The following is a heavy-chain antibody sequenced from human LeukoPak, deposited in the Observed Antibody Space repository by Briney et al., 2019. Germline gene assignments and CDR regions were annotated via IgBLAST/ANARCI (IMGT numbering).Heavy chain of an antibody. J-gene: IGHJ4*02. Sequence: SETLSLTCAVYGGSFSGYYWSWIRQPPGKGLEWIGEINHSGSTNYNPPLKSRVTISVDTSKNQFSLKLSSVTAADTAVYYCARSTQLWFGELPPMEYWGQGTLVTVSS. CDR1: GGSFSGYY. CDR3: ARSTQLWFGELPPMEY. D-gene: IGHD3-10*01. V-gene: IGHV4-34*01. CDR2: INHSGST.